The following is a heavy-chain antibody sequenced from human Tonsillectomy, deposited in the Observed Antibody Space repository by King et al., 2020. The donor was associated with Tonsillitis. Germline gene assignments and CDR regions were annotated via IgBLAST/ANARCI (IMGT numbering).Heavy chain of an antibody. CDR1: GGSFSGYY. D-gene: IGHD3-22*01. CDR2: INHSGST. J-gene: IGHJ6*03. CDR3: ARVVVWVSYRDYYYYMDV. V-gene: IGHV4-34*01. Sequence: VQLQQWGAGLLKPSETLSLTCAVYGGSFSGYYWSWIRQPPGKGLEWIGEINHSGSTNYNPSLKSRVTISVDTSKNQFSLKLSSVTAADTAVYYCARVVVWVSYRDYYYYMDVWGKGTTVTVSS.